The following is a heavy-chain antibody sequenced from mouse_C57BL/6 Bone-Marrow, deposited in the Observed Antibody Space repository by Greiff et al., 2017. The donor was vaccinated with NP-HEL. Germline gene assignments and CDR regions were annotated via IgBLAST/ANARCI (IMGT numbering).Heavy chain of an antibody. J-gene: IGHJ1*03. Sequence: VKLQESGAELVRPGTSVKVSCKASGYAFTNYLIEWVKQRPGQGLEWIGVINPGSGGTNYNEKFKGKATLTADKSSSTAYMQLSSLTSEDSAVYFCARSLLWLRRYFDVWGTGTTVTVSS. CDR2: INPGSGGT. V-gene: IGHV1-54*01. CDR3: ARSLLWLRRYFDV. D-gene: IGHD2-2*01. CDR1: GYAFTNYL.